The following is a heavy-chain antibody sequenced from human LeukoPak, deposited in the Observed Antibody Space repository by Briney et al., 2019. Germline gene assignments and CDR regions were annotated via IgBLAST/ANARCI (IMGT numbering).Heavy chain of an antibody. J-gene: IGHJ4*02. CDR1: GYTFTSYD. CDR3: ARDSNLVGFGEFDY. V-gene: IGHV1-8*01. CDR2: MNPNSGNT. Sequence: GASVKVSCKASGYTFTSYDINWVRQATGQGLEWMGWMNPNSGNTGYAQKFQGRVTMTRNTSISTAYMELSSLRSEDTAVYYCARDSNLVGFGEFDYWGQGTLVTVSS. D-gene: IGHD3-10*01.